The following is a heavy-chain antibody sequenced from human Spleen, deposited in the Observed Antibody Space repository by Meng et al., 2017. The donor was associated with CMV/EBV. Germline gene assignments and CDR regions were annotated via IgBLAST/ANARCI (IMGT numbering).Heavy chain of an antibody. CDR2: IKQDGSEK. CDR1: GFTFSSYW. Sequence: GGSLRLSCAASGFTFSSYWMSWVRQAPGKGLEWVANIKQDGSEKYYADSVKGRFTISRDNSKNTLYLQMNSLRSEDTAVYYCARDRMPRGELVHYWGQGTLVTVSS. CDR3: ARDRMPRGELVHY. V-gene: IGHV3-7*01. J-gene: IGHJ4*02. D-gene: IGHD3-16*01.